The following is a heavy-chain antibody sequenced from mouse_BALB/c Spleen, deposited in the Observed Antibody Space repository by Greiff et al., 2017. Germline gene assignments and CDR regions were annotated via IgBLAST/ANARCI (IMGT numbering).Heavy chain of an antibody. D-gene: IGHD2-4*01. CDR1: GFTFSDYY. CDR2: ISDGGSYT. CDR3: ARGTMMTTGGMDY. J-gene: IGHJ4*01. Sequence: EVKVVESGGGLVKPGGSLKLSCAASGFTFSDYYMYWVRQTPEKRLEWVATISDGGSYTYYPDSVKGRFTISRDNAKNNLYLQMSSLKSEDTAMYYCARGTMMTTGGMDYWGQGTSVTVAA. V-gene: IGHV5-4*02.